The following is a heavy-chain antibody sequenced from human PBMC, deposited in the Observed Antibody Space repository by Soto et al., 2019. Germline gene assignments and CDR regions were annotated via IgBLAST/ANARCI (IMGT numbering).Heavy chain of an antibody. D-gene: IGHD4-17*01. J-gene: IGHJ4*02. V-gene: IGHV1-69*12. CDR2: IVILSGTV. Sequence: QVQLVQSGAEVKRPGSSVKVSCKASGGTFSTYVIGWVRQAPGQGLEWMGGIVILSGTVNYAQNFQDRVTITADEYTTTVYMELNNLRSDDTAVYYCAREYDYGDYFCYYWGQGTLVTVSS. CDR1: GGTFSTYV. CDR3: AREYDYGDYFCYY.